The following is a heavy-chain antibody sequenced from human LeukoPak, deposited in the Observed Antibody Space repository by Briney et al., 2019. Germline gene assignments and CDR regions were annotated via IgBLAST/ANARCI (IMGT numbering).Heavy chain of an antibody. CDR3: ARLLYDYFTGSYYYLDY. V-gene: IGHV4-39*07. J-gene: IGHJ4*02. CDR1: GGSISSSSSTYH. CDR2: IYYSGST. Sequence: SETLSLTCTVSGGSISSSSSTYHWGWIRQTPGKGLEWIGSIYYSGSTYLNPSLKSRVTLSVDTSKNQFSLPLSSVAAADTAVYHCARLLYDYFTGSYYYLDYWGQGTLVTVSS. D-gene: IGHD3-9*01.